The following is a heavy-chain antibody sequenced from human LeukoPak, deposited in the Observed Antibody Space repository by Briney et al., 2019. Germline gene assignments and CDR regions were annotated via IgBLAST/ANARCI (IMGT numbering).Heavy chain of an antibody. J-gene: IGHJ6*02. D-gene: IGHD1-1*01. Sequence: PGESLKISCKASGDSFTSYWIAWVRQMPGKGLEWMGMIYPGDSDTRYSPSLQGQVTISADKSINTAYLQWSSLKASDTAIYYCARCPTTHYALDLWGQGATVTVSS. CDR2: IYPGDSDT. V-gene: IGHV5-51*01. CDR1: GDSFTSYW. CDR3: ARCPTTHYALDL.